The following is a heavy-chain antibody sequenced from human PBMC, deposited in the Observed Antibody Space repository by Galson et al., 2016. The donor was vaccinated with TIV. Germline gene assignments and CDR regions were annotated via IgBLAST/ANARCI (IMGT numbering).Heavy chain of an antibody. V-gene: IGHV3-21*01. J-gene: IGHJ6*02. CDR3: ERRIRYWVGDYTMDV. CDR2: ISNSGDYI. CDR1: GFTFSGHS. Sequence: SLRLSCAASGFTFSGHSMNWVRQAPGKGLEWVSSISNSGDYIYYSDSMKGRFTISRDNAKKSLYLQMHSLRAEDTAVYYWERRIRYWVGDYTMDVWGQGTTVTVSS. D-gene: IGHD2-8*02.